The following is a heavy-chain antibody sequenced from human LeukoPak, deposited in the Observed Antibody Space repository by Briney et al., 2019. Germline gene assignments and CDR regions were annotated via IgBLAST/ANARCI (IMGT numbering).Heavy chain of an antibody. Sequence: GGSLRLSCAASGFTFSSYGMHWVRQAPGKGLEWVAFIRYDGSNKYYADSVKGRFTISRDNSKNTLYLPMNSLRAEDTAVYYCAKDDEGYCYGSTSPDYWGQGTLVTVSS. CDR3: AKDDEGYCYGSTSPDY. J-gene: IGHJ4*02. D-gene: IGHD5-18*01. CDR2: IRYDGSNK. V-gene: IGHV3-30*02. CDR1: GFTFSSYG.